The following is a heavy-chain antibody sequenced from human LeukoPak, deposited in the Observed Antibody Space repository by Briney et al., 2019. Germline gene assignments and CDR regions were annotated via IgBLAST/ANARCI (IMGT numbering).Heavy chain of an antibody. Sequence: GGSLRLSCAASGFTFSTYAMSWVRQAPGKGLEWVSGINWNGGSTGYADSVKGRFTISRDNAKNSLYLQMNSLRAEYTALYHCARDRYAANAFDIWGQGTMVTVSS. CDR3: ARDRYAANAFDI. CDR1: GFTFSTYA. D-gene: IGHD6-25*01. CDR2: INWNGGST. V-gene: IGHV3-20*01. J-gene: IGHJ3*02.